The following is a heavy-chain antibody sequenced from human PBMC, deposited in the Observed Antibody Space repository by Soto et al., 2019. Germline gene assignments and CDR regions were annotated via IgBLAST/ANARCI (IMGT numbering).Heavy chain of an antibody. CDR3: SRLHCSSPNCVPLDP. J-gene: IGHJ5*02. Sequence: SETLSLTCTVSGGSISSGDFCWSWIRQPPGKGLEWIGYIYYSGSTYYNPSLTSRVTISVDTSKNQFSLKLSSVTAADTAVDYYSRLHCSSPNCVPLDPWGQGTLVTVSS. CDR1: GGSISSGDFC. V-gene: IGHV4-30-4*01. D-gene: IGHD2-2*01. CDR2: IYYSGST.